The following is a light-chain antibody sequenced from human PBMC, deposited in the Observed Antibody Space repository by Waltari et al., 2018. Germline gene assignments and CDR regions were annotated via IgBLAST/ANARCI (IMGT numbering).Light chain of an antibody. J-gene: IGLJ1*01. CDR1: SSDVGGYNY. CDR3: SSYTSSNSYV. CDR2: EFS. V-gene: IGLV2-14*01. Sequence: QSALTQPASVSGSPGQSITISCTGTSSDVGGYNYVSWYQQHPGKAPKVMIYEFSNRPSGVSNRVAGSKSGNTASLTISGLQAEDEADYYCSSYTSSNSYVFGTGTKVTVL.